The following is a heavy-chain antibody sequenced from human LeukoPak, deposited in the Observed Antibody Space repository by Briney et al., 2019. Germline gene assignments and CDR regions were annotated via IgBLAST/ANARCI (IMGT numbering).Heavy chain of an antibody. D-gene: IGHD5-18*01. Sequence: PSETLSLTCAVCGGSFSGYYWSWIRQPPGKGLEWIGEINHSGSTNYNPSLKSRVTISVDTSKNQFSLKLSSVPAADTAVYYCRQSGYSYADDYWGQGTLVTVSS. CDR1: GGSFSGYY. J-gene: IGHJ4*02. V-gene: IGHV4-34*01. CDR2: INHSGST. CDR3: RQSGYSYADDY.